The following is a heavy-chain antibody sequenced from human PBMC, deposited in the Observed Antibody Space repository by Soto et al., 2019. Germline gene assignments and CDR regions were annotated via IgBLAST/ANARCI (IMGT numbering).Heavy chain of an antibody. CDR1: GGSFSGYY. Sequence: NPSETLSLTCAVYGGSFSGYYWSWIRQPPGKGLEWIGEINHSGSTNYNPSLKSRVTISVDTSKNQFSLKLSSVTAADTAVYYCARVSGYGDYVSTYYYYYYGMDVWGQGTTVTVSS. J-gene: IGHJ6*02. CDR2: INHSGST. D-gene: IGHD4-17*01. V-gene: IGHV4-34*01. CDR3: ARVSGYGDYVSTYYYYYYGMDV.